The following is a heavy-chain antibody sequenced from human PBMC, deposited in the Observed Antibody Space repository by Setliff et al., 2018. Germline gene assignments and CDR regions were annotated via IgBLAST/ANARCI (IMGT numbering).Heavy chain of an antibody. CDR1: GFIFSTYW. CDR3: ARLRKDYGDYYYFDY. CDR2: IKQDGSDK. D-gene: IGHD4-17*01. J-gene: IGHJ4*02. V-gene: IGHV3-7*01. Sequence: PGESLKISCAASGFIFSTYWMSWVCQAPGKGLEWVANIKQDGSDKYYVDSVKGRFTISRDNAKNSLYLQMNSLRAEDTAVYYRARLRKDYGDYYYFDYWGQGTLVTVSS.